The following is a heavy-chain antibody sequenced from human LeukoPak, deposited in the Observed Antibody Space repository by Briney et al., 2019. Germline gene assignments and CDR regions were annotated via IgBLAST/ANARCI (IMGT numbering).Heavy chain of an antibody. CDR3: AKDSNYFHYYDSSGYPDY. Sequence: PGGSLRLSCAASGFTFSSHGMHWVRQAPGKGLEWVAVISYDGSNKYYADSVKGRFTISRDNSKNTLYPQMNSLRAEDTAVYYCAKDSNYFHYYDSSGYPDYWGQGTLVTVSS. V-gene: IGHV3-30*18. J-gene: IGHJ4*02. CDR1: GFTFSSHG. CDR2: ISYDGSNK. D-gene: IGHD3-22*01.